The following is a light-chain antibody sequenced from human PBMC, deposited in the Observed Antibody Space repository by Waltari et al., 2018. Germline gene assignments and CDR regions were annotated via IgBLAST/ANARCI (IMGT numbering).Light chain of an antibody. CDR3: QQRSSWPLT. V-gene: IGKV3-11*01. Sequence: EIVLTQSPVTLSLSPGERATLSCRASQSVSSYLTWYQQKPGQPPRLLIYDTSNRATGIPARFSGSGSGTDFTLTISSLEPEDFAVYYCQQRSSWPLTFGGGTKVEIK. CDR2: DTS. J-gene: IGKJ4*01. CDR1: QSVSSY.